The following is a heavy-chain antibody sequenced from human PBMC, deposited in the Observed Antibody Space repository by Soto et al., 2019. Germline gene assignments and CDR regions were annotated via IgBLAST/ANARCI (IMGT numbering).Heavy chain of an antibody. CDR2: IDWDDDK. CDR3: ARMILFDYGGNSDQLGFDY. Sequence: SGPTLVNPTQTLTLTCTFSGFSLSTSGMCVSWIRQPPGKALEWLARIDWDDDKYYSTSLKTRLTISKDTSKNQVVLTMTNMDPVDTATYYCARMILFDYGGNSDQLGFDYWGQGTLVTVSS. J-gene: IGHJ4*02. V-gene: IGHV2-70*11. D-gene: IGHD4-17*01. CDR1: GFSLSTSGMC.